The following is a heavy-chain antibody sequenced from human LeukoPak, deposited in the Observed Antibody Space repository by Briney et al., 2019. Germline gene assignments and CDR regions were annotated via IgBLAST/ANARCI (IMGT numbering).Heavy chain of an antibody. V-gene: IGHV4-30-2*01. J-gene: IGHJ6*03. D-gene: IGHD3-16*01. CDR2: IYHSGST. CDR3: ARWGDYYYMDV. Sequence: SETLPLTCTVSGGSISSGGYYWSWIRQPPGKGLEWIGYIYHSGSTYYNPSLKSRVTISVDRSKNQFSLKLSSVTAADTAVYYCARWGDYYYMDVWGKGTTVTVSS. CDR1: GGSISSGGYY.